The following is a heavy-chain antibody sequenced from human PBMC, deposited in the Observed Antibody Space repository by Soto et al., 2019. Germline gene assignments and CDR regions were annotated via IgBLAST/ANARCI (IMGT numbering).Heavy chain of an antibody. V-gene: IGHV3-23*01. CDR3: AKDISYSAPPLGYFDS. CDR1: GFTFTSYA. Sequence: EMQLLESGGGLVQPGGSLRLSCAASGFTFTSYAMTWVRQAPGKGLEWVSTISGSGVSTYYTDSVKGRFTISRDDSKNTLYLQMNSLRAEDTAVYYCAKDISYSAPPLGYFDSWGQGTLVTVSS. D-gene: IGHD1-26*01. CDR2: ISGSGVST. J-gene: IGHJ4*02.